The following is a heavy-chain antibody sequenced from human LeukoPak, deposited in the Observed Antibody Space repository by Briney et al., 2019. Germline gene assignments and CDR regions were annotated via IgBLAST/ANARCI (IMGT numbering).Heavy chain of an antibody. CDR2: MYHTGTT. J-gene: IGHJ4*02. CDR3: ARPPDDDDYGAAFDR. V-gene: IGHV4-38-2*02. Sequence: KPSETLSLTCTVSGYSISRGYFWGWIRQPPGKGLEWIGSMYHTGTTYYNPSLRSRVTMSVDTSKNKFSLKLTSVTAADTAVYYCARPPDDDDYGAAFDRWGQGTLVTVPS. D-gene: IGHD4-17*01. CDR1: GYSISRGYF.